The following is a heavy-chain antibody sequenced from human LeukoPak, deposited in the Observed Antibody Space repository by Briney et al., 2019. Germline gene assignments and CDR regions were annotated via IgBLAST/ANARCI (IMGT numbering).Heavy chain of an antibody. V-gene: IGHV1-8*01. J-gene: IGHJ4*02. CDR1: GYTFTSYD. Sequence: ASVKVSCKASGYTFTSYDINWVRQATGLGLEWMGWMNPNSGNTGYAQKFQGRVTMTRNTSISTAYMELSSLRSEDTAVYYCARVSRRGYYFDYWGQGTLVTVSS. CDR2: MNPNSGNT. D-gene: IGHD2/OR15-2a*01. CDR3: ARVSRRGYYFDY.